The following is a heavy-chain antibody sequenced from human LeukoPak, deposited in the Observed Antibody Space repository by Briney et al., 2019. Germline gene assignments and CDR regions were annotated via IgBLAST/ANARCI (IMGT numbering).Heavy chain of an antibody. Sequence: GGSLRLSCAASGFSFSSYAMSWVRQAPGKGLEWVSTISGSGGSTYYAYSVKGRFTISRDNSKNTLYLQMNSLRAEDTAVYYCAKSFGDYYDSSGYRYFDYWGQGTLVTVSS. CDR3: AKSFGDYYDSSGYRYFDY. CDR2: ISGSGGST. D-gene: IGHD3-22*01. CDR1: GFSFSSYA. J-gene: IGHJ4*02. V-gene: IGHV3-23*01.